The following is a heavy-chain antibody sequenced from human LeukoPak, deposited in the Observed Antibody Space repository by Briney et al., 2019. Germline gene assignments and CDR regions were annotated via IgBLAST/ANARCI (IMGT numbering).Heavy chain of an antibody. D-gene: IGHD6-19*01. CDR2: IFSGGTT. J-gene: IGHJ4*02. Sequence: GGSLRLSCAASGFTGSSNYMSWVRQAPGKGLEWVSVIFSGGTTYYADSVKGRFTISRANSKNTLYLQMRSLRAEDTAVYYCATGQVAGTDYWGQGTLVTVSS. CDR1: GFTGSSNY. V-gene: IGHV3-53*01. CDR3: ATGQVAGTDY.